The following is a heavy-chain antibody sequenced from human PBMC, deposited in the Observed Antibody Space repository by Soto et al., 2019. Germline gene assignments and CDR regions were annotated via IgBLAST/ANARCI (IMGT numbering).Heavy chain of an antibody. CDR3: AAGGGLPRYY. J-gene: IGHJ4*02. CDR2: IYHSGST. V-gene: IGHV4-30-2*01. D-gene: IGHD5-12*01. Sequence: QLQLQESGSGLVKPSQTLSLTCAVSGGSISSGGYSWSWIRQPPGKGLEWIGYIYHSGSTYYNPSLRSRVTISVDRAKNQFSRKLSSVTAADTAVYYCAAGGGLPRYYWGQGTLVTVSS. CDR1: GGSISSGGYS.